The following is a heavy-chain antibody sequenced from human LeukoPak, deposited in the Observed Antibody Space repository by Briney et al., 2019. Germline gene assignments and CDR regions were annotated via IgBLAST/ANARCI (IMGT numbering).Heavy chain of an antibody. CDR2: IRYDGSNK. CDR1: GFTFSSYG. Sequence: GGSLRLSCAASGFTFSSYGMHWVRQAPGKGLEWVAFIRYDGSNKYYADSVKGRFTISRDNSKNTLYLQMNSLRAEDTAVYYCAKADAPGEGEADYWGQGTLVTVSS. D-gene: IGHD3-10*01. J-gene: IGHJ4*02. V-gene: IGHV3-30*02. CDR3: AKADAPGEGEADY.